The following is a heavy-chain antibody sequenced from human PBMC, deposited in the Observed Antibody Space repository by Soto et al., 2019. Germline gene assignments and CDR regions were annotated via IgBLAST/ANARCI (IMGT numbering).Heavy chain of an antibody. D-gene: IGHD2-21*01. CDR3: ATKAYCGGDCYPYYYYYYMDV. Sequence: ASVKVSCKASGYTFTCYDINWVRQATGQGLEWMGWMNPNSGNTGYAQKFQGRVTMTRNTSISTAYMELSSLRSEDTAVYYCATKAYCGGDCYPYYYYYYMDVWGKGTTVTVSS. CDR1: GYTFTCYD. J-gene: IGHJ6*03. CDR2: MNPNSGNT. V-gene: IGHV1-8*01.